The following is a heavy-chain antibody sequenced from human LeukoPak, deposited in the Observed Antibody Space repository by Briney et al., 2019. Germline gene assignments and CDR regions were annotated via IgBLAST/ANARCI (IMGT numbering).Heavy chain of an antibody. V-gene: IGHV3-30-3*01. CDR1: GFIFSTSG. CDR2: ISYDETQK. CDR3: MRGSYGDFY. D-gene: IGHD2-21*02. J-gene: IGHJ4*02. Sequence: TGGSLRLSCAASGFIFSTSGLHLVRQAPGKGLEWVAVISYDETQKYYADSVKGRFTIFRDNSRNTLFLQMNTLRVEDTSVYYCMRGSYGDFYWGLGTLVTVSS.